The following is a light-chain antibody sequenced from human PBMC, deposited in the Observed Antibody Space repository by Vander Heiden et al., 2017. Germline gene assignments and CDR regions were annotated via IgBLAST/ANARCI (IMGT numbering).Light chain of an antibody. V-gene: IGKV3-20*01. Sequence: ELVLTQSKGPLSLSPGERAALSCSASPSVSRTYLGWYQQKPGQAPRLLIYDTSSRATGIPDRFSGSGSGTDFTLTISRLEPEDFAVYYCQQYGNSQYTFGQGTKLEIK. CDR2: DTS. J-gene: IGKJ2*01. CDR1: PSVSRTY. CDR3: QQYGNSQYT.